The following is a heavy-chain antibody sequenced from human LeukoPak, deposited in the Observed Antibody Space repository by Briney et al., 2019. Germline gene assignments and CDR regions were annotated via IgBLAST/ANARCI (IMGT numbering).Heavy chain of an antibody. V-gene: IGHV4-59*01. CDR1: GGSISSYY. CDR2: IYYSGST. Sequence: PSETLSLTCTASGGSISSYYWSWIRQPPGKGLEWIGYIYYSGSTNYNPSLKSRVTISVDTSKNQFSLKLSSVTAADTAVYYCARDFNYDSSGYYYRGGAFDIWGQGTMVTVSS. CDR3: ARDFNYDSSGYYYRGGAFDI. J-gene: IGHJ3*02. D-gene: IGHD3-22*01.